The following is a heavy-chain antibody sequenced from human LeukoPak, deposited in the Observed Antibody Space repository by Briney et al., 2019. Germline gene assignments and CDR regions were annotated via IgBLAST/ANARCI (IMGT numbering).Heavy chain of an antibody. CDR1: GYTFTSYA. CDR3: ARTSPAGGGDCLYDY. J-gene: IGHJ4*02. D-gene: IGHD2-21*02. CDR2: INTNTGNP. Sequence: AASVKVSCKASGYTFTSYAMNWVRQAPGQGLEWMGWINTNTGNPTYAQGFTGRFVFSLDTSVSTAYLQISSLKAEDTAVYYCARTSPAGGGDCLYDYWGQGTLVTVSS. V-gene: IGHV7-4-1*02.